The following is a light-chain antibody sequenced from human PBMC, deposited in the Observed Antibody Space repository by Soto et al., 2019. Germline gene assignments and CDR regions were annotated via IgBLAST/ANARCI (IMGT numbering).Light chain of an antibody. CDR3: KQYNSYSEA. CDR1: QSIRRW. J-gene: IGKJ1*01. CDR2: DAS. Sequence: DIQITQSPSMLSASVGDRVTIACRASQSIRRWLAWYQQKPGKAPKLLIFDASTLESGVPSRFSGRGSETEFTLTISSLQPDDFATYYCKQYNSYSEAFGQGTKVDIK. V-gene: IGKV1-5*01.